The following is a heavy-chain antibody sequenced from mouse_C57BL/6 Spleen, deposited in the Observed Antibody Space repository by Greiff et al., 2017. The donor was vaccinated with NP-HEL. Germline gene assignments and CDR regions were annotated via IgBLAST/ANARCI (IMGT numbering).Heavy chain of an antibody. D-gene: IGHD2-4*01. J-gene: IGHJ1*03. CDR3: ARAEDYASYWYFDV. CDR1: GYTFTSYW. V-gene: IGHV1-55*01. CDR2: IYPGSGST. Sequence: QVQLKQPGAELVKPGASVKMSCKASGYTFTSYWITWVKQRPGQGLEWIGDIYPGSGSTNYNEKFKSKATLTVDTSSSTAYMQLSSLTSEDSAVYYCARAEDYASYWYFDVWGTGTTVTVTS.